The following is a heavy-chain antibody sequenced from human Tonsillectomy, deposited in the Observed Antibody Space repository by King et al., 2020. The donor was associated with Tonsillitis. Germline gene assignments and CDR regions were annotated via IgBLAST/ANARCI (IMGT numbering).Heavy chain of an antibody. Sequence: VQLVESGGGLVQPGGSLRLSCAASGFTFSTCSMNWVRQAPGKGLEGVSYISSSGSTTYYADSVEGRFTVSRDNVKNSLYLQLNSLRAEDTAVYYCARDRSSGNYYYGMDVWGQGTTVTVSS. D-gene: IGHD3-22*01. J-gene: IGHJ6*02. CDR1: GFTFSTCS. CDR2: ISSSGSTT. V-gene: IGHV3-48*01. CDR3: ARDRSSGNYYYGMDV.